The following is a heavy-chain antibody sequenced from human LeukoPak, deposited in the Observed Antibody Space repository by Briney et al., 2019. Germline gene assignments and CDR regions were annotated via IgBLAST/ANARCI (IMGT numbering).Heavy chain of an antibody. D-gene: IGHD3-22*01. J-gene: IGHJ4*02. CDR1: GGSISSYY. CDR3: ARGYDSSGYYVDY. CDR2: IYYSGST. Sequence: SETLSLTCTVSGGSISSYYWSWIRQPPGKGLEWIGYIYYSGSTNYNPSLKSRVTISVDTSKNQFSLKLSSVTAADTAVYYCARGYDSSGYYVDYWGQGTLVTVSS. V-gene: IGHV4-59*01.